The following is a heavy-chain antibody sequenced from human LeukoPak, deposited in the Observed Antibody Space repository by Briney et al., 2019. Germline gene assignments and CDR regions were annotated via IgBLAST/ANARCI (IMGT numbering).Heavy chain of an antibody. J-gene: IGHJ5*02. CDR3: AKDAGQGAYFDWLLVGWFDP. D-gene: IGHD3-9*01. CDR2: IREDGGHT. CDR1: GFTFTNHW. Sequence: GGSLRLSCVTSGFTFTNHWMSWVRQAPGKGLEWVANIREDGGHTNYVDSVKGRFTISRDNSKNTLYLQMNSLRAEDTAVYYCAKDAGQGAYFDWLLVGWFDPWGQGTLVTVSS. V-gene: IGHV3-7*03.